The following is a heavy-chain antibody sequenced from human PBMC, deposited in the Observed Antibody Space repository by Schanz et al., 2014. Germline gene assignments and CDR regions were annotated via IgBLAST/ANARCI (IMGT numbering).Heavy chain of an antibody. CDR2: IYSGGDT. J-gene: IGHJ4*02. Sequence: HLVESGGGLIQPGGSLRLSCAASGFTVSDNYMTWVRQAPGKGLEWVSLIYSGGDTNYAGSVKGRFTISRDNPKNSLCLQMNSLRAEDTALYYCARVLGGDEGLDQWGQGTLVSVSS. CDR3: ARVLGGDEGLDQ. V-gene: IGHV3-53*01. CDR1: GFTVSDNY. D-gene: IGHD4-17*01.